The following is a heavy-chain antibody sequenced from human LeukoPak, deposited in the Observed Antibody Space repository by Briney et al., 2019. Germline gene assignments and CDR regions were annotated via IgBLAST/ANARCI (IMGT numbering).Heavy chain of an antibody. Sequence: PGGSLRLSCAASGFTFSSYWMSWVRQAPGKGLEWVANIKQDGSEKYYVDSVKGRFTISRDNARNSLYLQMNSLRAEDTAVYYCARGLGATPEYYYYMDVWGKGTTVTVSS. CDR2: IKQDGSEK. J-gene: IGHJ6*03. CDR1: GFTFSSYW. CDR3: ARGLGATPEYYYYMDV. D-gene: IGHD1-26*01. V-gene: IGHV3-7*01.